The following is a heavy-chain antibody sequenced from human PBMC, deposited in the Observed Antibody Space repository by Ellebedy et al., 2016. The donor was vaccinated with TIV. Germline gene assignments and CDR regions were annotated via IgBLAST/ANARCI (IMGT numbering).Heavy chain of an antibody. J-gene: IGHJ4*02. Sequence: SETLSLTXTVSGASILSRADYWAWIRQTPEKGLEWIGSISSSATTYSNPSLKSRVTIFGDMSKRHFSLNLNSVTAADTAVYYCARVWGETYGSGLYHLDYWGQGTLVTVSS. CDR3: ARVWGETYGSGLYHLDY. V-gene: IGHV4-39*02. CDR1: GASILSRADY. CDR2: ISSSATT. D-gene: IGHD3-10*01.